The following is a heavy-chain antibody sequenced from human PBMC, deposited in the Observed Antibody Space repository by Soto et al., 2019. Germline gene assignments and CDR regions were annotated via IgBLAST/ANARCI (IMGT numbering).Heavy chain of an antibody. CDR2: ISAYNGNT. J-gene: IGHJ4*02. CDR1: GYTFTSYG. Sequence: QVPLVQSGAEVKKPGASVKVSCKASGYTFTSYGISWVRQAPGQGLEWMGWISAYNGNTNYAQKLQGRVTMTTDTSTSTAYMELWSLRSDDTAVYYCARPRGREYRRYYFDYWGQGTLVTVSS. CDR3: ARPRGREYRRYYFDY. D-gene: IGHD6-6*01. V-gene: IGHV1-18*01.